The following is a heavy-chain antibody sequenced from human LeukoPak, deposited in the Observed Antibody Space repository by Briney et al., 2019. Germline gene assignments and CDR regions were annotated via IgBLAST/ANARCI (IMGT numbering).Heavy chain of an antibody. J-gene: IGHJ4*02. CDR3: ARVQDTTDY. CDR1: GGSVTSGGSY. CDR2: IFHSGST. V-gene: IGHV4-30-2*01. Sequence: KPSETLSLTCTVSGGSVTSGGSYWSWIRQPPGKGLEWIGCIFHSGSTYYNPSLQSRVTISVDTSKNQFSLKLSSVTAADTAVYYCARVQDTTDYWGQGPLVTVSS. D-gene: IGHD2-15*01.